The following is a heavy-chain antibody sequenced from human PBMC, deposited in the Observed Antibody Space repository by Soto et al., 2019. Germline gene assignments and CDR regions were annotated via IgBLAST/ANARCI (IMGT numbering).Heavy chain of an antibody. D-gene: IGHD2-21*01. CDR2: INHSGNT. Sequence: SETLSLTCAVYGASLSDNYCNLLRQPPGKGLEWIGEINHSGNTNYNPSLRSRVTISIDTSKNQLSLNLRSVSAADTAVYYCARGMGEFDAWGQGTPVTVSS. CDR1: GASLSDNY. J-gene: IGHJ5*02. CDR3: ARGMGEFDA. V-gene: IGHV4-34*01.